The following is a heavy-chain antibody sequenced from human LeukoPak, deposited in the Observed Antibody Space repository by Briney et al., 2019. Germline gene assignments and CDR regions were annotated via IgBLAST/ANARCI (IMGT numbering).Heavy chain of an antibody. J-gene: IGHJ4*02. CDR2: IWYDGSKQ. D-gene: IGHD3-16*01. V-gene: IGHV3-33*01. Sequence: PGRSLRLSCAASGITFRSYGMRWVRQAPGKGLEWVALIWYDGSKQYYGDSVKGRFTISRDNSKNMLYLEMHSLRAEDTAIYYCASGTIPFTFGEIWSLDYWGQGTLVTVSS. CDR1: GITFRSYG. CDR3: ASGTIPFTFGEIWSLDY.